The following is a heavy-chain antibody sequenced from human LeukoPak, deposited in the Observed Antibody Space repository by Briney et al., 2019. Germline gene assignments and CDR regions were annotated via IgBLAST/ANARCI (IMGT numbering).Heavy chain of an antibody. CDR2: ISYDGSNK. Sequence: PGRSLRLSCAASGFTFSSYAMHWVRQAPGKGLEWVAVISYDGSNKYYADSVKGRFTISRDNSKNTLYLQMNSLRAEDTAVYYCARDFIILPPDYWGQGTLVT. CDR1: GFTFSSYA. D-gene: IGHD1-14*01. CDR3: ARDFIILPPDY. J-gene: IGHJ4*02. V-gene: IGHV3-30*04.